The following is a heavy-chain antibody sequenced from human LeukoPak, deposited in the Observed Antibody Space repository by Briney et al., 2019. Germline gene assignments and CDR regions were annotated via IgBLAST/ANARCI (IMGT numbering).Heavy chain of an antibody. Sequence: SETLSLTCAVYDGSFSGYYWSWIRQPPGKGLEWIGEINHSGSANYNPSLKSRVTISVDTSKNQFSLKLSSVTAADTAVYYCARGVGRGGNYYGSGSYHNWFDPWGQGTLVTVSS. CDR1: DGSFSGYY. V-gene: IGHV4-34*01. CDR2: INHSGSA. D-gene: IGHD3-10*01. CDR3: ARGVGRGGNYYGSGSYHNWFDP. J-gene: IGHJ5*02.